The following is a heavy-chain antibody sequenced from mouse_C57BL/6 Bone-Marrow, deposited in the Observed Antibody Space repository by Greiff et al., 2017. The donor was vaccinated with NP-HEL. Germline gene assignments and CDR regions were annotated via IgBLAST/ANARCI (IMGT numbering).Heavy chain of an antibody. CDR3: AEGGYYGSSRFAY. Sequence: QVQLKQSGPELVKPGASVKISCKASGYAFSSSWMNWVKQRPGKGLEWIGRIYPGDGDTNYNGKFKGKATLTVDKSSSTAYMQLSSLTSEDSAVYFCAEGGYYGSSRFAYWGQGTLVTVSA. D-gene: IGHD1-1*01. V-gene: IGHV1-82*01. J-gene: IGHJ3*01. CDR2: IYPGDGDT. CDR1: GYAFSSSW.